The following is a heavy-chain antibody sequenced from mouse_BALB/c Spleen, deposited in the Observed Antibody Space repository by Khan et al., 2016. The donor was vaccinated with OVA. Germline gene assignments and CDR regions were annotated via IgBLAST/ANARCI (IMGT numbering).Heavy chain of an antibody. J-gene: IGHJ3*01. D-gene: IGHD1-3*01. V-gene: IGHV1S137*01. CDR1: GYTFTDFA. CDR3: GRGSGKSRFAY. CDR2: ISTYYGDV. Sequence: QVQLQQSGAALVRPGVSVRISCKGSGYTFTDFAMHWVKQSHAKSLEWLGVISTYYGDVDYNHKFRDKATMTVDKSSSTAYMALAGLTSEDSAIYYCGRGSGKSRFAYWGQGTLVTVSA.